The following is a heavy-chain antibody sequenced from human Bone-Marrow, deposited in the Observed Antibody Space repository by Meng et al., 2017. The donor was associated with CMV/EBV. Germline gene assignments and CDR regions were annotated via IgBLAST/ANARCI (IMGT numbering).Heavy chain of an antibody. J-gene: IGHJ3*02. CDR3: AKDQGIAAAGAHDAFEI. V-gene: IGHV3-23*03. CDR2: IYSGGSST. Sequence: GESLKISCAASGFTFSSYAMSWVRQAPGKGLEWVSVIYSGGSSTYYADSVKGRFTISRDNSKNTLYLQMNSLSAEDTVVDYCAKDQGIAAAGAHDAFEIWGQGTRVTGSS. CDR1: GFTFSSYA. D-gene: IGHD6-13*01.